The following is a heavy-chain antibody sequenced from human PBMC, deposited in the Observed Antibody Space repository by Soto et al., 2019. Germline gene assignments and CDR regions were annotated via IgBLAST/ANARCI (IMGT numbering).Heavy chain of an antibody. CDR3: ARQSAQDYYDTGAYYSF. V-gene: IGHV5-51*01. CDR1: GYTFMFYW. Sequence: GESLKISCKGSGYTFMFYWIAWVRQMPGKGLEWMGIIYPGDSDTHYSPSFQGQVTISVDKSISTAYLQWRSLKASDTAIYYCARQSAQDYYDTGAYYSFWGQGTQVIVSS. D-gene: IGHD3-22*01. CDR2: IYPGDSDT. J-gene: IGHJ4*02.